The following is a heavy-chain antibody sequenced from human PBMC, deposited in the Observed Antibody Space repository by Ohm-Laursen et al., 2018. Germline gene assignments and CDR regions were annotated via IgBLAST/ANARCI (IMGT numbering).Heavy chain of an antibody. CDR3: ARVGYGDYGYDI. Sequence: GSLRLSCAASGFTFNDHYMDWVRQAPGKGLEWVGRSRNKAHSYTTEYAASVKGRFTISRDDSKNSLYLQMNSLKTEDTAVYYCARVGYGDYGYDIWGQGTVVTVSS. CDR2: SRNKAHSYTT. CDR1: GFTFNDHY. J-gene: IGHJ3*02. V-gene: IGHV3-72*01. D-gene: IGHD4-17*01.